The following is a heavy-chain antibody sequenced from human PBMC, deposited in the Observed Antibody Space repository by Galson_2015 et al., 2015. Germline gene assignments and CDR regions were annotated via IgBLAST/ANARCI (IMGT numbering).Heavy chain of an antibody. CDR3: AKDYGGAGYYFDY. CDR2: IWYDGSNK. CDR1: GFTFSSYG. D-gene: IGHD4-23*01. V-gene: IGHV3-33*06. Sequence: SLRLSCAASGFTFSSYGMHWVRQAPGKGLEWVAVIWYDGSNKYYADSVKGRFTISRDNSKNTLYLQTNSLRAEDTAVYYCAKDYGGAGYYFDYWGQGTLVTVSS. J-gene: IGHJ4*02.